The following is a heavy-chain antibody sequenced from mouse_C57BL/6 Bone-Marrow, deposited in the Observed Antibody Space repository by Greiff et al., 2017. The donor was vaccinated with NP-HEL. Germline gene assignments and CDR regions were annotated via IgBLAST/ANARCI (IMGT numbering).Heavy chain of an antibody. Sequence: DVHLVESGGGLVKPGGSLKLSCAASGFTFSSYAMSWVRQTPEKRLEWVATISDGGSYTYYPDNVKGRFTISRDNAKNNLYLQMSHLKSEDTAMYYCARRYYGSSYWYFDVWGTGTTVTVSS. CDR1: GFTFSSYA. V-gene: IGHV5-4*01. CDR2: ISDGGSYT. CDR3: ARRYYGSSYWYFDV. J-gene: IGHJ1*03. D-gene: IGHD1-1*01.